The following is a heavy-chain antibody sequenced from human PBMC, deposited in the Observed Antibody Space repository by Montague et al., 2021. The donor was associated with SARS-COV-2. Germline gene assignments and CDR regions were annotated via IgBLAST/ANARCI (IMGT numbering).Heavy chain of an antibody. CDR3: AKASRGYGGDFDS. J-gene: IGHJ4*02. D-gene: IGHD4-23*01. CDR1: GDSVNRNY. Sequence: SETLSLTCSVSGDSVNRNYWSWVRQPPGKGLEWLGYIFYSGSTYNPSLNSRVTMSLDTSKYHFSLNLISVTAADTAVYYCAKASRGYGGDFDSWGQGTLVIVSS. CDR2: IFYSGST. V-gene: IGHV4-59*02.